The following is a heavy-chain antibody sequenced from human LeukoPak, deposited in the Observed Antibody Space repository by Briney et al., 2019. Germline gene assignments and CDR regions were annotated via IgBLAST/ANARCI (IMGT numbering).Heavy chain of an antibody. CDR3: ARVGYYGSGSQ. V-gene: IGHV4-31*03. D-gene: IGHD3-10*01. J-gene: IGHJ4*02. CDR2: IYYSGST. CDR1: GGSISSGGYY. Sequence: PSETLSLTCTVSGGSISSGGYYWSWIPQPPGKGLEWIGYIYYSGSTYYNPSLKSRVTITVDTSKNQFSLKLSSVTAADTAVYYCARVGYYGSGSQWGQGTLVTVSS.